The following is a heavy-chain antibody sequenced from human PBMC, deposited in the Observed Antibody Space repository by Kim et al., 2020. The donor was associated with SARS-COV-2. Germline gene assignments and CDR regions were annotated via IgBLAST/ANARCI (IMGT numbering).Heavy chain of an antibody. CDR3: ARAPIVVVITHFDY. D-gene: IGHD3-22*01. Sequence: YNPSLKSRVTISVDTSKNQCSLKLSSVTAADTAVYYCARAPIVVVITHFDYWGQGTLVTVSS. J-gene: IGHJ4*02. V-gene: IGHV4-31*02.